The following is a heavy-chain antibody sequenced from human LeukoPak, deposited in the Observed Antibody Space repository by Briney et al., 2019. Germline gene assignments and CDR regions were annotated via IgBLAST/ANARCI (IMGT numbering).Heavy chain of an antibody. Sequence: GGSLRLSCAASGFTVSGNYMSWVRQAPGKGLEWVSVIYSGGSTYYADSVKGRFTISRHNSKNTLYLQMNSLRVEDTAVYYCARSGGSQWLANDYWGQGTLVTVSS. D-gene: IGHD6-19*01. CDR2: IYSGGST. CDR1: GFTVSGNY. CDR3: ARSGGSQWLANDY. J-gene: IGHJ4*02. V-gene: IGHV3-53*04.